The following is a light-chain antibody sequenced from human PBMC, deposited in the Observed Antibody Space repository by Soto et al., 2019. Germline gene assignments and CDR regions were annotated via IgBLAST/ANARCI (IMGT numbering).Light chain of an antibody. CDR2: DVS. V-gene: IGLV2-14*03. CDR1: SSDVGAYNY. Sequence: QSALTQPASVSGSPGQSITISCTGTSSDVGAYNYVSWYQHYPGRAPKLMIYDVSNWPSGVSDRFSGSKSGSTASLTISGLQAEDESDYYCSSYTSSNTVLFGGGTKLTVL. CDR3: SSYTSSNTVL. J-gene: IGLJ2*01.